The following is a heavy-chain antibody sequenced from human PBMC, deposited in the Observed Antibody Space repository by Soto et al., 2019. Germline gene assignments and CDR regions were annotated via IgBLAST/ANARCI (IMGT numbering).Heavy chain of an antibody. V-gene: IGHV3-33*01. CDR3: ARPMTTVTEALDY. D-gene: IGHD4-17*01. CDR1: GFTFSSYG. J-gene: IGHJ4*02. CDR2: IWYDGSNK. Sequence: QVQLVESGGGVVQPGRSLRLSCAASGFTFSSYGMHWVRQAPGKGLEWVAVIWYDGSNKYYADSVKGRFTISRDNSKTTLYLQMNSLRAEDTAVYYCARPMTTVTEALDYWGQGTLVTVSS.